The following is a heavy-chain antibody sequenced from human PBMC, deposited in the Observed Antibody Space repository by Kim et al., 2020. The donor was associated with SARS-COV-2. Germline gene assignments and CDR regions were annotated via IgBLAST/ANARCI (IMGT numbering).Heavy chain of an antibody. CDR1: GFTFSSYA. J-gene: IGHJ6*02. V-gene: IGHV3-23*01. Sequence: GGSLRLSCAASGFTFSSYAMSWVRQAPGKGLEWVSAISGSGGSTYYADSVKGRFTISRDNSKNTLYLQMNSLRAEDTAVYYCAKSDSPTDVRYFDWFAVYYGMDVWGQGTTVTVSS. CDR3: AKSDSPTDVRYFDWFAVYYGMDV. CDR2: ISGSGGST. D-gene: IGHD3-9*01.